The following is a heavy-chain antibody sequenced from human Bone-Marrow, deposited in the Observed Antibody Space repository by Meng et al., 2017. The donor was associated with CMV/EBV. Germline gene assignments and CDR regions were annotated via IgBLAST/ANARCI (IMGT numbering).Heavy chain of an antibody. V-gene: IGHV1-2*02. CDR3: ARVMDNSDFWSGYGYYYYGMDV. D-gene: IGHD3-3*01. Sequence: ASVKVSCKASGYTFTGYYMHWVRQAPGQGLEWMGWINPNSGGTNYAQKFQGRVTMTRDTSISTAYMELSRLRSDDTAVYYCARVMDNSDFWSGYGYYYYGMDVWGQGTTVTVSS. J-gene: IGHJ6*02. CDR1: GYTFTGYY. CDR2: INPNSGGT.